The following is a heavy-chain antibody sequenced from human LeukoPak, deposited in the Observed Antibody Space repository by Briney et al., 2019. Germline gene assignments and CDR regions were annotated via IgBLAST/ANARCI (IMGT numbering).Heavy chain of an antibody. CDR1: GFTFSSYE. J-gene: IGHJ4*02. Sequence: GGSLRLSCAASGFTFSSYEMNWVRQAPGKGLEWVAYISRSGSTIYYADSVKGRFTISRDNSKNTLYLQMNRLRAEDTAVYYCAKSQTLYGGGECHAFGFDYWGQGTLVTVSS. CDR3: AKSQTLYGGGECHAFGFDY. D-gene: IGHD2-21*01. CDR2: ISRSGSTI. V-gene: IGHV3-48*03.